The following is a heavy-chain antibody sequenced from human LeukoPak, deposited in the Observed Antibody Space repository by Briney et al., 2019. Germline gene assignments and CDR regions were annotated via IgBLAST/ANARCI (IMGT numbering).Heavy chain of an antibody. CDR1: GGSISSYY. D-gene: IGHD3-22*01. J-gene: IGHJ3*02. CDR2: IYYSGST. CDR3: ASYYYDSSGPPSDAFDI. V-gene: IGHV4-39*01. Sequence: SETMSLTCTVSGGSISSYYWGWIRQPPGKGLEWIGSIYYSGSTYYNPSLKSRVTISVDTSKNQFSLKLSSVTAADTAMYYCASYYYDSSGPPSDAFDIWGQGTMVTVSS.